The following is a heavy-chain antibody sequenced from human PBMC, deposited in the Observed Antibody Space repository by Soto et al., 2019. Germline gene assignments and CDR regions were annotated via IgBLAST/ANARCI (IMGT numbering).Heavy chain of an antibody. J-gene: IGHJ4*02. Sequence: GGSLRLSCAASGFTFSSYAMHWVRQAPGKGLEWVAVISYDGSNKYYADSVKGRFTISRDNSKNTLYLQMNSLRAEDTAVYYCARQGRGSGTVFDSWGQGTQVTVSS. V-gene: IGHV3-30-3*01. CDR2: ISYDGSNK. CDR3: ARQGRGSGTVFDS. CDR1: GFTFSSYA. D-gene: IGHD3-10*01.